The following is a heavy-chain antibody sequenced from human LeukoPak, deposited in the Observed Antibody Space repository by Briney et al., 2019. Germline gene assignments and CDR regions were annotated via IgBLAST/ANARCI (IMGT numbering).Heavy chain of an antibody. CDR3: ASCRDGYLFDY. CDR2: IFYNGNT. D-gene: IGHD5-24*01. Sequence: SETLSLTCTVSGGSISPYYWSWIRQPPGKGLEWIAYIFYNGNTNYNPSLKSRVTISLDTSKKQFSLKLSSVTAADTAVYYCASCRDGYLFDYWGQGTLVTVSS. V-gene: IGHV4-59*01. J-gene: IGHJ4*02. CDR1: GGSISPYY.